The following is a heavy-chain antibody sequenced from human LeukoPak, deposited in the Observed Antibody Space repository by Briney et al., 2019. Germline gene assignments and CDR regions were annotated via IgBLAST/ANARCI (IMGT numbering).Heavy chain of an antibody. J-gene: IGHJ2*01. CDR1: GGSFSGYY. CDR3: ARARSWYFDL. V-gene: IGHV4-34*01. CDR2: INHSGST. Sequence: PSETLSLTCAVYGGSFSGYYWSWIRQPPGKGLEWIGEINHSGSTNYNPSLKSRVTISADTSKNQFSLKLSSVTAADTAVYYCARARSWYFDLWGRGTLVTVSS.